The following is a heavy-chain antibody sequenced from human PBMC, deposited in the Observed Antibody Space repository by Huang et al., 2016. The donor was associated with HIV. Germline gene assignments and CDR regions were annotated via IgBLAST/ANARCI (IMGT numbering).Heavy chain of an antibody. V-gene: IGHV3-9*01. CDR2: ITGDSDRV. J-gene: IGHJ4*02. CDR1: GFIFDDFS. D-gene: IGHD1-1*01. Sequence: EVHLVESGGGLVQHGRSLSLSCGASGFIFDDFSMHGVRQRPGKGMEYVSGITGDSDRVFYAASVKGRFTISRDNAKNSLYLQMNSLRVEDTALYYCAHLPEPSSPWTDYWGQGTLVTVSS. CDR3: AHLPEPSSPWTDY.